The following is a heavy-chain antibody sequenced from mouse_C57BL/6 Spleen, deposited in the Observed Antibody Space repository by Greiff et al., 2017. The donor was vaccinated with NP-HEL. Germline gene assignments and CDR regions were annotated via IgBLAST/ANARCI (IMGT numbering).Heavy chain of an antibody. Sequence: EVQLQQSGPELVKPGASVKIPCKASGYTFTDYNMDWVKQSHGKSLEWIGDINPNNGGTIYNQKFKGKATLTVDKSSSTAYMELRSLTSEDTAVYYCARRGDGYYVSYAMDYWGQGTSVTVSS. CDR1: GYTFTDYN. J-gene: IGHJ4*01. D-gene: IGHD2-3*01. CDR3: ARRGDGYYVSYAMDY. V-gene: IGHV1-18*01. CDR2: INPNNGGT.